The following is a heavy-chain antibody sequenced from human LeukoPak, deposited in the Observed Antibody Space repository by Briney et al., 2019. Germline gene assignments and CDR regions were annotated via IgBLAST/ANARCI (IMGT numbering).Heavy chain of an antibody. J-gene: IGHJ4*02. D-gene: IGHD1-1*01. Sequence: GGSLRLSCAGSGFPFSTFWMSWVRQAPGKGLEWVANIIEDGSEKYYVDSMKGRFTVSRDNAKSSLYLQMDSLRAEDTAVYYCARGGTFVSYYWGQGTLVTVSS. CDR2: IIEDGSEK. CDR3: ARGGTFVSYY. CDR1: GFPFSTFW. V-gene: IGHV3-7*01.